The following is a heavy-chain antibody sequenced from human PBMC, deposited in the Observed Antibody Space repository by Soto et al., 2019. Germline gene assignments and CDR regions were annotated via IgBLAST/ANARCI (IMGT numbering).Heavy chain of an antibody. CDR2: ILYSGYT. D-gene: IGHD2-2*01. J-gene: IGHJ4*02. V-gene: IGHV4-39*07. Sequence: SETLSLTCSVSVGSMTNSAYYWGWIRQPPGQGLEWIGSILYSGYTYYNPSLRSRVTISVDSSKNQFSLKLSSVTAADTAVYYCAGERYEGRIDYWGRGTLVTVPQ. CDR3: AGERYEGRIDY. CDR1: VGSMTNSAYY.